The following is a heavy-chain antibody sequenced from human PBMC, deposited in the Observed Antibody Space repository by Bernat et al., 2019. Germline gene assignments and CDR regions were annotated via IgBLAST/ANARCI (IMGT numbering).Heavy chain of an antibody. CDR2: IVGGSGNT. V-gene: IGHV1-58*01. J-gene: IGHJ6*02. CDR1: GFTFTSSA. D-gene: IGHD1-26*01. CDR3: AGGSSPYNYYCMDV. Sequence: QMQLVQSGPEVKKPGTSVKVSCKASGFTFTSSAVQWVRQARGQRLEWIGWIVGGSGNTNYAQKFQERITITRGMSTSTAYMGLSSLRSEDTAVYYCAGGSSPYNYYCMDVWGQGTTVTVSS.